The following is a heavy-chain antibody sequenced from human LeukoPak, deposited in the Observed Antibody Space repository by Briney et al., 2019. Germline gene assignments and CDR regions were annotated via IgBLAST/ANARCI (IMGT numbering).Heavy chain of an antibody. J-gene: IGHJ4*02. CDR2: ISYDGSNK. CDR1: GFTFRSYR. V-gene: IGHV3-30*18. D-gene: IGHD4-17*01. Sequence: GRSLRLSCAASGFTFRSYRMLDLREAPGKAVEGVAVISYDGSNKYYPDSVKGRFTISRDNSKNTLYLQMNSLRAEDTGVYYCAKEGDYGDYFIDYWGQGTLVTVSS. CDR3: AKEGDYGDYFIDY.